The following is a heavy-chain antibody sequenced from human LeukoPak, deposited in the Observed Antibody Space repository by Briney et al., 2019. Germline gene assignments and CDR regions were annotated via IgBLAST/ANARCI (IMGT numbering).Heavy chain of an antibody. CDR1: GGSISSGSYY. D-gene: IGHD2-15*01. CDR2: IYTSGST. V-gene: IGHV4-61*02. J-gene: IGHJ3*02. CDR3: ARGLVVVVAATKEDAFDI. Sequence: SQTLSLTCAVSGGSISSGSYYWSWIRQPAGKGLEWIGRIYTSGSTNYNPSLKSRVTISVDTSKNQFSLKLSSVTAADTAVYYCARGLVVVVAATKEDAFDIWGQGTMVTVSS.